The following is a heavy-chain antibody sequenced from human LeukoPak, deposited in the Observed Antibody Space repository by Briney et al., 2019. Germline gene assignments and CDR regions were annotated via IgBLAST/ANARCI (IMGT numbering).Heavy chain of an antibody. CDR3: ARGPDYYDSTYYFDY. D-gene: IGHD3-22*01. CDR1: GFTFSSYW. Sequence: GGSLRLSCAASGFTFSSYWMSWVRQAPGKGLEWVANIKQDGSEKYYVDSVKGRFTISRDNAKNSLYLQMNSLRAEDTAVYYCARGPDYYDSTYYFDYWGQGTLVTVSS. V-gene: IGHV3-7*04. J-gene: IGHJ4*02. CDR2: IKQDGSEK.